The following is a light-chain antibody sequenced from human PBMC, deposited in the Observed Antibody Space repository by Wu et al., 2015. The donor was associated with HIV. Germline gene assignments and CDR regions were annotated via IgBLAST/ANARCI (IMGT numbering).Light chain of an antibody. V-gene: IGKV3-11*01. Sequence: EIVLTQSPATLSLSPGERATLSCRASQNINNNLHWYQKKPGQAPRLLIYDASDRAAAIPARFSGSGSGTDFTPIISSLEPEDFAVYYCQHRSSWPPELNFGGGTTLEIK. CDR3: QHRSSWPPELN. CDR2: DAS. CDR1: QNINNN. J-gene: IGKJ4*01.